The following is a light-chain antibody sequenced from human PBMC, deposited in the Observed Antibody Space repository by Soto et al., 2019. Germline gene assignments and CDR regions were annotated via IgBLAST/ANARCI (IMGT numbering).Light chain of an antibody. Sequence: QSVLTQPPSASGTPGQRVTISCSGSSSNIGSNTVNWYQQLPGTAPKLLIYTNNQRPSGVPDRFSGSKSGTSASLAISGLQSEDEADYSCEAWDDSLNRTVFVRGTKLPVL. CDR1: SSNIGSNT. J-gene: IGLJ2*01. CDR3: EAWDDSLNRTV. CDR2: TNN. V-gene: IGLV1-44*01.